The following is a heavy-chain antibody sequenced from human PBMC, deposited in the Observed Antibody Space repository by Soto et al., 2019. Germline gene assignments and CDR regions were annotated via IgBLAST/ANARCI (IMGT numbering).Heavy chain of an antibody. D-gene: IGHD1-7*01. CDR2: ISGNSRYI. CDR1: GFTFINDG. Sequence: GGALRLSCEASGFTFINDGMNGGRQAPGKGLEWVTSISGNSRYIYYAASLKGRLTISRDNARNSVYLQVSSLRAEDTAVYSCARRVISGSTAADRWGQGP. V-gene: IGHV3-21*01. J-gene: IGHJ5*02. CDR3: ARRVISGSTAADR.